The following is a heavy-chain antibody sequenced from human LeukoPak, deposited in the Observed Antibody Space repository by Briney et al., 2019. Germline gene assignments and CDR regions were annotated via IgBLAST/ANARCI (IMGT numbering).Heavy chain of an antibody. CDR2: IYYSGST. CDR1: GGSISSSSYY. J-gene: IGHJ4*02. D-gene: IGHD3-10*01. Sequence: SETLSLTCTVSGGSISSSSYYWGWIRQPPGEGLEWIGSIYYSGSTYYNPSLKSRVTISVDTSKNQFSLKLSSVTAADTAVYYCARRVWFGELWREFDYWGQGTLVTVSS. CDR3: ARRVWFGELWREFDY. V-gene: IGHV4-39*01.